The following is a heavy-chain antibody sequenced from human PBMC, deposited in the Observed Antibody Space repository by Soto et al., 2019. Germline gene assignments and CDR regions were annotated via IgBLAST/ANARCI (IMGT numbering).Heavy chain of an antibody. V-gene: IGHV4-34*01. CDR2: INHSGST. D-gene: IGHD6-6*01. Sequence: QVQLQQWGAGLLKPSETLSLTCAVYGGSFSSYYWSWIRQPPGKGLEWIGEINHSGSTHYNPSLKSRVTISVDTSKNPFALTLSSVSAADTAVYYCARATSVLAARPTVGLRGAFDIWGQGTMVTVSS. CDR3: ARATSVLAARPTVGLRGAFDI. CDR1: GGSFSSYY. J-gene: IGHJ3*02.